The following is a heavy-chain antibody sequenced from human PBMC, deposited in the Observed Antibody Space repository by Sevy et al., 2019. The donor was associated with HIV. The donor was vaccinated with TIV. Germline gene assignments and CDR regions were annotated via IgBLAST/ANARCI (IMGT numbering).Heavy chain of an antibody. CDR2: FDPEDGET. D-gene: IGHD2-15*01. CDR1: GYTLIEFS. Sequence: ASVKVSCKVSGYTLIEFSMHWVRQAPGKGLEWMGGFDPEDGETIYAQRFQGRVTMTEDTSTDTAYMELSSLRSADTAVYYCGTGLPGEYVDCSSCYSDYFAYWGQGTLVTVSS. V-gene: IGHV1-24*01. J-gene: IGHJ4*02. CDR3: GTGLPGEYVDCSSCYSDYFAY.